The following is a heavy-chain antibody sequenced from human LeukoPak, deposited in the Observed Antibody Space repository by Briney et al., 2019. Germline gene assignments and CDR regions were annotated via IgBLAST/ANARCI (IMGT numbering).Heavy chain of an antibody. CDR2: IVVGSGNT. Sequence: SVKVSCKASGFTFRNSVMQWVRQARGQRPEYIGWIVVGSGNTNYAQTFQDRVTINRDMSTTTAYMELRSLRSEDTAVYYCAKEIEDIVVVPAAPFDYWGQGTLVTVSS. J-gene: IGHJ4*02. CDR3: AKEIEDIVVVPAAPFDY. V-gene: IGHV1-58*02. CDR1: GFTFRNSV. D-gene: IGHD2-2*01.